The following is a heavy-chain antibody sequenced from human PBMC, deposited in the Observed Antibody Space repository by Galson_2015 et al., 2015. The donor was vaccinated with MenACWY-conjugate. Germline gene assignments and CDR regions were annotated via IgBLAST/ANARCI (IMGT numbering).Heavy chain of an antibody. J-gene: IGHJ5*02. V-gene: IGHV3-33*01. Sequence: SLRLSCAASGFAFSGYAMHWVRQPPGKGLEWVAIIWYDGTNKYYADSVKGRFTISRDNSKNTLYLQMNSLRAEDTAVYYCARDLTTCYLDPRGQGPLVTVSA. CDR1: GFAFSGYA. CDR2: IWYDGTNK. CDR3: ARDLTTCYLDP. D-gene: IGHD4/OR15-4a*01.